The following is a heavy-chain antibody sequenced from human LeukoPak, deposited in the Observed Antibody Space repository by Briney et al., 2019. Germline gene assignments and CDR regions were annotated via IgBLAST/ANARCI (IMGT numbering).Heavy chain of an antibody. Sequence: GGSLRLSCAASGFTVSSNYMSWVRQAPGKGLEWVSVIYRDGDTYYADSVKGRFTISRDNSKNTLYLQMDSLRVEDTAVYYCARGTQNYYYYGLDAWGQGTTVTVSS. CDR2: IYRDGDT. V-gene: IGHV3-66*01. CDR3: ARGTQNYYYYGLDA. CDR1: GFTVSSNY. J-gene: IGHJ6*02.